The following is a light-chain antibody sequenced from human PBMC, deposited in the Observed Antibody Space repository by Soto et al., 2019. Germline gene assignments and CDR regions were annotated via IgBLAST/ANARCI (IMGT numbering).Light chain of an antibody. CDR2: GAF. Sequence: EIVLTQSPATLSLSPGERATLSCRASPSVTNYLAWYQQKPGQAPRLVIYGAFNRATGIPARFSGSGSGTEFTLTISSLQSEDFAVYYCQQYNIWPWTFGQGTKVDIK. V-gene: IGKV3-15*01. CDR3: QQYNIWPWT. J-gene: IGKJ1*01. CDR1: PSVTNY.